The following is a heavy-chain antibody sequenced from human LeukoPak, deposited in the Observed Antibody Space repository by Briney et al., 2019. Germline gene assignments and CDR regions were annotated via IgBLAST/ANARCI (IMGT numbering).Heavy chain of an antibody. J-gene: IGHJ4*02. V-gene: IGHV3-48*03. CDR2: ISSSGSTI. CDR3: ARWGASIVGALDY. CDR1: GFTFSSYE. Sequence: PGGSLRLSCAASGFTFSSYEMNWVRQAPGKGLEWVSYISSSGSTIYYADSVKGRFTISRDSAKNSLYLQMNSLRAEDTAVYYCARWGASIVGALDYWGQGTLVTVSS. D-gene: IGHD1-26*01.